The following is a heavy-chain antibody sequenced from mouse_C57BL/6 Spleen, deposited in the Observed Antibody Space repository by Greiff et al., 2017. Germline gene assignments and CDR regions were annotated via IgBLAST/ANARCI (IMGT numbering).Heavy chain of an antibody. CDR3: ARVYSNYNYAMDY. D-gene: IGHD2-5*01. CDR1: GYTFTSYW. V-gene: IGHV1-61*01. Sequence: QVQLQQPGAELVRPGSSVKLSCKASGYTFTSYWMDWVKQRPGQGLEWIGNIYPSDSETHYNPKFQDKATLTVDKSASTAYMQLSSLTSDDSAVYYCARVYSNYNYAMDYWGQGTSVTVSS. J-gene: IGHJ4*01. CDR2: IYPSDSET.